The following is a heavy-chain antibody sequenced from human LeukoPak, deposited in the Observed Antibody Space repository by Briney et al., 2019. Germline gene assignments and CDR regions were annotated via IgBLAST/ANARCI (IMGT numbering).Heavy chain of an antibody. J-gene: IGHJ4*02. V-gene: IGHV1-2*02. Sequence: PSVKVSCKASGYTFTGYYMHWVRQAPGQGIEWMGWSNPNSGGTNYAQKFQGRVTMTRDTSISTAYMELSRLRSDDTAVYYCARDRGVDTAMVRPDYFDYWGQGTLVTVSS. D-gene: IGHD5-18*01. CDR1: GYTFTGYY. CDR2: SNPNSGGT. CDR3: ARDRGVDTAMVRPDYFDY.